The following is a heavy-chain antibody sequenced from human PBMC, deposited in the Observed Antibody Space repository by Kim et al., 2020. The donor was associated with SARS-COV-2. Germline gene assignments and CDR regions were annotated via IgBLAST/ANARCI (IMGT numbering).Heavy chain of an antibody. J-gene: IGHJ3*01. CDR3: AILDYGDYDEAFDL. V-gene: IGHV4-59*08. CDR1: SGSITGY. CDR2: VHHTGGA. Sequence: SETLSLTCAVSSGSITGYWSWIRQPPEKSLEWIAFVHHTGGATYNPSLKSRVTMSIDTSRKQISLRMTSLTAADTAIYYCAILDYGDYDEAFDLWGPGT. D-gene: IGHD4-17*01.